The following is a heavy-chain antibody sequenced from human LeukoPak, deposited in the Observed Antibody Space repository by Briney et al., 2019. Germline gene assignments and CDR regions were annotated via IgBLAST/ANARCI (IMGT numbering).Heavy chain of an antibody. CDR2: IYYSGST. V-gene: IGHV4-59*12. CDR3: ARYSKDIVVVPAATYGMDV. CDR1: GGSISGYY. Sequence: SETLSLTCTVSGGSISGYYWSWIRQPPGKGLEWIGYIYYSGSTNYNPSLKSRVTISVDTSKNQFSLKLSSVTAADTAVYYCARYSKDIVVVPAATYGMDVWGQGTTVTVSS. J-gene: IGHJ6*02. D-gene: IGHD2-2*01.